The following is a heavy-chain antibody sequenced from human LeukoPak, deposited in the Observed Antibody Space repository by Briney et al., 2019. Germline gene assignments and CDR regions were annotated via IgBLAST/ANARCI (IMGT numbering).Heavy chain of an antibody. CDR1: GFTFSSYS. CDR3: ARDGPIAVAGSFDY. CDR2: ISSSSSTI. Sequence: GGSLRLSCAASGFTFSSYSMNWVRQAPGKGLEWVSYISSSSSTIYYADSVKGRFTISRDNAKNSLYLQMNSLRAEDTAVYYCARDGPIAVAGSFDYWGQGTLVTVSS. J-gene: IGHJ4*02. V-gene: IGHV3-48*04. D-gene: IGHD6-19*01.